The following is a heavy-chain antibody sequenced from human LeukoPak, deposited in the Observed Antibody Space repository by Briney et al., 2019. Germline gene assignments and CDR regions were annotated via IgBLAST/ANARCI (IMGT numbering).Heavy chain of an antibody. V-gene: IGHV4-59*01. CDR2: IYYSGST. D-gene: IGHD3-10*01. J-gene: IGHJ3*02. Sequence: SDTLSLTCTVSGGSISSYYWSWIRKPPGKGLEWIGYIYYSGSTNYNPSLKSRVTISVDTSKNQFSLKLSSVTAADTAVYYCARGGLVQGYINSLIGFDIWGPGIMVTVSS. CDR1: GGSISSYY. CDR3: ARGGLVQGYINSLIGFDI.